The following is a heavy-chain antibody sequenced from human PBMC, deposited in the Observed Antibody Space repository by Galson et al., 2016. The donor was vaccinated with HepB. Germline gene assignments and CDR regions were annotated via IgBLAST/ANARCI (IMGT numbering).Heavy chain of an antibody. D-gene: IGHD1-1*01. CDR1: GGSISSSFYY. CDR2: IYYSGFT. J-gene: IGHJ4*02. CDR3: ARTRGYNWNDGNDY. V-gene: IGHV4-39*01. Sequence: SETLSLTCTVSGGSISSSFYYWGWIRQPPGKWLEWIGSIYYSGFTHYNPSLKSRVTTSVDTSKNQFSLKLSSVTAADTAVYYCARTRGYNWNDGNDYWGQGTLITVSS.